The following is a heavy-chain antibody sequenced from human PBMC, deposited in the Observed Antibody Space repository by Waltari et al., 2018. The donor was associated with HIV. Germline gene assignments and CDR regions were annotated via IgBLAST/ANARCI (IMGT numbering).Heavy chain of an antibody. J-gene: IGHJ5*02. CDR3: ARVQGYSYAVNWFDP. V-gene: IGHV3-74*01. CDR1: GFTFSSYW. Sequence: EVQLVESGGGLVQPGGSLRLSCAASGFTFSSYWVPWVRQAQGKGLVWVSRINSDGSSTSYADPVKGRFTISRDNAKNTLYLQMNSLRAEDTAVYYCARVQGYSYAVNWFDPWGQGTLVTVSS. D-gene: IGHD5-18*01. CDR2: INSDGSST.